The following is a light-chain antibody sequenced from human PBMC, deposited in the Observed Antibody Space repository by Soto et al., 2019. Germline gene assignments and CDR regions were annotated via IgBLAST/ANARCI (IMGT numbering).Light chain of an antibody. CDR1: QSVSSSY. Sequence: EIVLTQSPGTLSLSPGERATLSCRASQSVSSSYLAWYQHKPGQAPRLLIYGASSRATGIPDRFSGSGSGTDFTLTISRLEPEDFAVYYCQQYGSSPLTFGQGTKLDIK. CDR3: QQYGSSPLT. CDR2: GAS. J-gene: IGKJ2*01. V-gene: IGKV3-20*01.